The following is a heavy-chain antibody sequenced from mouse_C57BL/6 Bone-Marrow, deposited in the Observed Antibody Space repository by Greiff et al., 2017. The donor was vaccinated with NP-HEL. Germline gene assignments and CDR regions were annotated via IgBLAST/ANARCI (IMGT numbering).Heavy chain of an antibody. Sequence: EVQLQQSGPELVKPGASVKISCKASGYSFTGYYMNWVKQSPEKSLEWIGEINPSTGGTTYNQKFKAKATLTVEKSSSTAYMQLKILTSEDSAVYYCADGRAPYYYARDYWYQGTSATVSS. CDR1: GYSFTGYY. V-gene: IGHV1-42*01. J-gene: IGHJ4*01. CDR3: ADGRAPYYYARDY. CDR2: INPSTGGT. D-gene: IGHD1-1*01.